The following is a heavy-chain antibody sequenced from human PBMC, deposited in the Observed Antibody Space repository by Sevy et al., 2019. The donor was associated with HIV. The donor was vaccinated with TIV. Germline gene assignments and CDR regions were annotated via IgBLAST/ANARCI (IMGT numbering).Heavy chain of an antibody. CDR3: ERAWRDRWYFDL. V-gene: IGHV3-13*01. CDR1: GFTFGNYD. J-gene: IGHJ2*01. Sequence: GGSLRLSCVASGFTFGNYDMHWVRQAKGKGLEWVSAIGLAGDTYYPGAVKGRFTISREKDKKSLYLQMNSLRAGDTAVYYCERAWRDRWYFDLWGRGTLVTVSS. CDR2: IGLAGDT.